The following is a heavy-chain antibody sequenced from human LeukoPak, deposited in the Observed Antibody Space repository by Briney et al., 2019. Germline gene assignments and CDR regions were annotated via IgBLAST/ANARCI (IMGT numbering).Heavy chain of an antibody. CDR1: GGTFISYA. V-gene: IGHV1-69*04. J-gene: IGHJ4*02. D-gene: IGHD4-17*01. Sequence: SVTVSFKSSGGTFISYAIRWVRQAPGQGLEWMGRIIPILGIANYAQKFQGRVTISADKSTSTDYMELSSLRSEDTAVYYCAREIVLTTVTGRYYFDYWGQGTLVTVSS. CDR2: IIPILGIA. CDR3: AREIVLTTVTGRYYFDY.